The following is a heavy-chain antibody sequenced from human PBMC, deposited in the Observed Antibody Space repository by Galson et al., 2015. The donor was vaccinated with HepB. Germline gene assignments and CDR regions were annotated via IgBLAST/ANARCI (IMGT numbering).Heavy chain of an antibody. CDR2: IIPFFVTG. V-gene: IGHV1-69*13. CDR1: GGTFSSYA. Sequence: SVKVSCKASGGTFSSYAVTWVRQAPGQGLEWMGGIIPFFVTGNYAQKLQGRVTITADESTSTVYMEVNSLKTEDTAVYYCLRLGDLSGYSSSWGQGTLVTVSS. J-gene: IGHJ4*02. D-gene: IGHD6-13*01. CDR3: LRLGDLSGYSSS.